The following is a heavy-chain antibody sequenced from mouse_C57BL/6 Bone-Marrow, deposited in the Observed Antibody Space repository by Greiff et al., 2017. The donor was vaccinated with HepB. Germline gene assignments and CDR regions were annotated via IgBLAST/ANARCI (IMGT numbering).Heavy chain of an antibody. Sequence: QVQLQQPGAELVKPGASVKMSCKASGYTFTSYWITWVKQRPGQGLEWIGDIYPGSGSTNYNEKFKSKATLTVATSSSTAYMQLSSLTSEDSAVYYCARKPYYSNYGYFDVWGTGTTVTVSS. D-gene: IGHD2-5*01. CDR1: GYTFTSYW. J-gene: IGHJ1*03. V-gene: IGHV1-55*01. CDR2: IYPGSGST. CDR3: ARKPYYSNYGYFDV.